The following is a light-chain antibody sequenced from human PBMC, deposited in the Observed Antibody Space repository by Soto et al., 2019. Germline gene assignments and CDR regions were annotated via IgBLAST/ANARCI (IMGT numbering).Light chain of an antibody. CDR3: IQALQIPLT. J-gene: IGKJ4*01. CDR1: QSLLHRNGYND. CDR2: SGS. Sequence: DIVMTQSPLSLSVTPGVPASISCRSSQSLLHRNGYNDLDWYLQKPGQSPQLLIYSGSHRVSRGPKRFSGSGSGTEFTLKIGRVESEDFGVNSCIQALQIPLTFGGGTKVDIK. V-gene: IGKV2-28*01.